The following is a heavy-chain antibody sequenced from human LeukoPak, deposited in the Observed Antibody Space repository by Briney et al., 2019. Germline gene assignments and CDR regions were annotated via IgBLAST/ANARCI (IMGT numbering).Heavy chain of an antibody. Sequence: VSPMPSLGSFSIYAISGVGQPPAQEGGWVGGIITSFGIAELPQTLQARVAITADKSTSTAYMELRTLRAEDTAVCDCARAAISGSASDIWGQGTMVTVSS. D-gene: IGHD3-10*01. J-gene: IGHJ3*02. CDR3: ARAAISGSASDI. CDR1: LGSFSIYA. CDR2: IITSFGIA. V-gene: IGHV1-69*17.